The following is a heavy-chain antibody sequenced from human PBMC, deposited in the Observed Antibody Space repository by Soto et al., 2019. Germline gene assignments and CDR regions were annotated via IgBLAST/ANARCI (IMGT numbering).Heavy chain of an antibody. J-gene: IGHJ4*02. CDR3: AIRSSNWYYFDY. CDR1: GFSFSSYA. D-gene: IGHD6-13*01. V-gene: IGHV3-23*01. CDR2: ISGSGGST. Sequence: GGSLSLSCAVSGFSFSSYAMSWVRQAPGKGLQWVSGISGSGGSTYYADYVKGRFTISRDTLKNRLYMQMNSLRDEDTAIYYCAIRSSNWYYFDYWGPGTLVTVSS.